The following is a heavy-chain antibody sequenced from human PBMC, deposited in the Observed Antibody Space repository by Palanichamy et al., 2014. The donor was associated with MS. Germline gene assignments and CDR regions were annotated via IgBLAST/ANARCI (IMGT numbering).Heavy chain of an antibody. D-gene: IGHD3-22*01. CDR3: ARALYYYDSSGYSYYFDY. J-gene: IGHJ4*02. Sequence: VQLVQSGAEVRKPGASVKVSCKASGYSFTNYSLSWVRQAPGQGLEWVGWISGYNGNTNYALELQGRVTLTTDTSTTTAYMELRSLRSDDTAVYYCARALYYYDSSGYSYYFDYWGQGTRITVSS. CDR2: ISGYNGNT. V-gene: IGHV1-18*01. CDR1: GYSFTNYS.